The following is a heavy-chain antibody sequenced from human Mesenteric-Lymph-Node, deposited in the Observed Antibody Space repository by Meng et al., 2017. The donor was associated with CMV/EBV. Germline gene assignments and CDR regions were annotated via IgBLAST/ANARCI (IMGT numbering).Heavy chain of an antibody. D-gene: IGHD6-13*01. J-gene: IGHJ4*02. CDR3: ARAAAALDY. CDR1: GGSVSSGSYY. CDR2: IYYTGST. V-gene: IGHV4-61*01. Sequence: GSLRLSCTVSGGSVSSGSYYWSWIRQPPGKGLEWIGYIYYTGSTNYNPSLKSRVTMSVDTSKNQFSLKLSSVTAADTAVYYCARAAAALDYWGQGTLVTVSS.